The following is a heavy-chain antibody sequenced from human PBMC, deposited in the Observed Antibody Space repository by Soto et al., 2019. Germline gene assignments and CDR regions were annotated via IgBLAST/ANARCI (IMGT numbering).Heavy chain of an antibody. Sequence: SETLSLTCSVSGGSISSYYWSWIRQPPGKGLEWIGYIYYSGSTNYNPSLKSRVTISVDTSKNQFSLKLSSVTAADTAVYYCARSYCSGGSCLDYWGQGTLGHRLL. D-gene: IGHD2-15*01. J-gene: IGHJ4*02. CDR1: GGSISSYY. CDR2: IYYSGST. V-gene: IGHV4-59*01. CDR3: ARSYCSGGSCLDY.